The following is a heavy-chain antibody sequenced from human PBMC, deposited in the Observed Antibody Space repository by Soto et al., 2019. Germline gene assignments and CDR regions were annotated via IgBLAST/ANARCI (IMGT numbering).Heavy chain of an antibody. J-gene: IGHJ4*02. D-gene: IGHD4-17*01. CDR3: ARDGGDYGSPIVY. CDR2: INAGNGNT. V-gene: IGHV1-3*05. Sequence: QVQLVQSGAEEKKPGASVKVSCKASGYTFTSYAMHWVRQAPGQRLEWMGWINAGNGNTKYSQKFQGRVXXTXDXXASTAYMELSSLRSEDTAVYYCARDGGDYGSPIVYWGQGTLVTVSS. CDR1: GYTFTSYA.